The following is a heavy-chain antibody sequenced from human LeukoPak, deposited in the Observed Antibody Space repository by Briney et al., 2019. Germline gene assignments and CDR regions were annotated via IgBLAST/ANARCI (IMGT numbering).Heavy chain of an antibody. CDR3: ARDPEYSGSYPSDY. D-gene: IGHD1-26*01. V-gene: IGHV3-33*01. J-gene: IGHJ4*02. CDR2: IWYDGSNK. Sequence: GGSLRLSCAASGFTFSSYGMHWVRQAPGKGLEWVAVIWYDGSNKYYADSVKGRFTISRDNSKNTLYLQMNSLRAEDTAVYYCARDPEYSGSYPSDYWGQGTLVTVSS. CDR1: GFTFSSYG.